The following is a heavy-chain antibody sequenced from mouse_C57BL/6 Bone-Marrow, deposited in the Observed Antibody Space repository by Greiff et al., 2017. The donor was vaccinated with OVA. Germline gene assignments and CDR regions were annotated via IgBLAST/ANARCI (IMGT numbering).Heavy chain of an antibody. J-gene: IGHJ1*03. V-gene: IGHV10-1*01. CDR2: IRSKSNNYAT. CDR1: GFSFNTYA. D-gene: IGHD2-1*01. Sequence: EVQLVESGGGLVQPKGSLKLSCAASGFSFNTYAMNWVRQAPGKGLEWVARIRSKSNNYATYYADSVKDRFTISRDDSESMLYLQMNNLKTEDTAMIYCVGHHMVMDDWYFDVWGTGTTVTVSS. CDR3: VGHHMVMDDWYFDV.